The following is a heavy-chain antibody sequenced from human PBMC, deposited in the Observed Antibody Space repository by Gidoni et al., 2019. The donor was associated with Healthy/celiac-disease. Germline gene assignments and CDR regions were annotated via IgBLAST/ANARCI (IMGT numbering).Heavy chain of an antibody. CDR2: IGTAGDT. CDR3: ARGYCSGGSCYWGFDY. J-gene: IGHJ4*02. D-gene: IGHD2-15*01. CDR1: GFTFSSYD. V-gene: IGHV3-13*01. Sequence: EVQLVESGGGLVQPGGSLRLSCAASGFTFSSYDMHWVRQATGKGLEWVSAIGTAGDTYYPGSVKGRFTISRENAKNSLYLQMNSLRAGDTAVYYCARGYCSGGSCYWGFDYWGQGTLVTVSS.